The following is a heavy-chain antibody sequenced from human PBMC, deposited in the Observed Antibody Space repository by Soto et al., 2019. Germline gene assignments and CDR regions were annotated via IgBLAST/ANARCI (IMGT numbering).Heavy chain of an antibody. CDR1: GFTFSNAW. J-gene: IGHJ6*02. D-gene: IGHD6-13*01. Sequence: GGSLRLSCAASGFTFSNAWMNWVRQAPGKGLEWVGRIKSKTDGGITDYAAPVKGRFTISRDDSKNTLYLQMNSLKTEDTAVYYCTTGEQESYYYYGMDVWGQGTTVTVSS. V-gene: IGHV3-15*07. CDR2: IKSKTDGGIT. CDR3: TTGEQESYYYYGMDV.